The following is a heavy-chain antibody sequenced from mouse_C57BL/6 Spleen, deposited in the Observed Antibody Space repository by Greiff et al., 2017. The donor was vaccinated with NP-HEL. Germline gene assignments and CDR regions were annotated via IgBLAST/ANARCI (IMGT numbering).Heavy chain of an antibody. Sequence: VQLQQSGAELVRPGASVTLSCKASGYTFTDYEMHWVKQTPVHGLAWIGAIDPETGGTAYNQKFKGKAILTADKSSSTAYMELRSLTSEDSAVYYCTRWTTVVANYAMDYWGQGTSVTVSS. V-gene: IGHV1-15*01. CDR3: TRWTTVVANYAMDY. J-gene: IGHJ4*01. D-gene: IGHD1-1*01. CDR2: IDPETGGT. CDR1: GYTFTDYE.